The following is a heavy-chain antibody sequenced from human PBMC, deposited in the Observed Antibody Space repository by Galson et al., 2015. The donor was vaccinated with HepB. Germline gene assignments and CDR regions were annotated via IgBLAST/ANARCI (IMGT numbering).Heavy chain of an antibody. Sequence: SVKVSCKASGYTFTNYGISSVRRAPGQGLEWMGWISGYNGNTNYAQKVQGRVTMTTDTSTSTAYMELRSLRSDDTAVYYCARGYYGSGSPPIYDDYYYSMDVWGQGTTVTVSS. J-gene: IGHJ6*02. V-gene: IGHV1-18*01. D-gene: IGHD3-10*01. CDR1: GYTFTNYG. CDR3: ARGYYGSGSPPIYDDYYYSMDV. CDR2: ISGYNGNT.